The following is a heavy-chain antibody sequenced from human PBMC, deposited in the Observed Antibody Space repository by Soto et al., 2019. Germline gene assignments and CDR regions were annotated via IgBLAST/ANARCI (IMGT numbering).Heavy chain of an antibody. CDR3: ARGVVLMVYAIGPYDAFDI. D-gene: IGHD2-8*01. CDR2: MNPNSGNT. CDR1: GYTFTSYD. V-gene: IGHV1-8*01. J-gene: IGHJ3*02. Sequence: GASVKVSCKASGYTFTSYDINWVRQATGQGLEWMGWMNPNSGNTGYAQKFQGRVTMTRNTSISTAYTELSSLRSEDTAVYYCARGVVLMVYAIGPYDAFDIWGQGTMVTVS.